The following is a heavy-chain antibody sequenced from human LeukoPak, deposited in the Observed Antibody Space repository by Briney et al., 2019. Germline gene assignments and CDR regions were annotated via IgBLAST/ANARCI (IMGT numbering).Heavy chain of an antibody. Sequence: QPGGSLRLSCAASGFTFDDYAMHWVRQAPGKGLEWVSGISWNSGSIGYADSVKGRFTISRDNAKNSLYLQMNSLRAEDTAVYYCARFSLGSSPETYYYYYMDVWGKGTTVTVSS. CDR1: GFTFDDYA. CDR2: ISWNSGSI. D-gene: IGHD3-9*01. CDR3: ARFSLGSSPETYYYYYMDV. V-gene: IGHV3-9*01. J-gene: IGHJ6*03.